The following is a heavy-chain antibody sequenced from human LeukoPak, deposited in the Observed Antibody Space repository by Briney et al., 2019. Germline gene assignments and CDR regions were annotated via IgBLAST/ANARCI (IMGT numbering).Heavy chain of an antibody. CDR1: GGPISSYY. CDR2: IYYSGST. J-gene: IGHJ4*02. Sequence: PSETLSLTCTVSGGPISSYYWSWIRQPPGKGLEWIGYIYYSGSTNYNPSLKSRVTISVDTSKNQFSLKLSSVTAADTAVYYCARSTGYSGYGDWGQGTLVTVSS. CDR3: ARSTGYSGYGD. D-gene: IGHD5-12*01. V-gene: IGHV4-59*08.